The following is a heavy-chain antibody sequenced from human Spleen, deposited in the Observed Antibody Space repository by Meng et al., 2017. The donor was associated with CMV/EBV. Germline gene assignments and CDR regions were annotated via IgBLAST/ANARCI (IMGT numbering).Heavy chain of an antibody. CDR3: ARQGVYDFWSGDPY. CDR2: INWDAGAT. J-gene: IGHJ4*02. Sequence: GESLKISCAASGFKFSSYAMSWVRQPPGKGLEWVSDINWDAGATDYADSVKGRFTTSRDNAKNSLYLQLNSLRAEDTGVYYCARQGVYDFWSGDPYWGQGTLVTVSS. CDR1: GFKFSSYA. V-gene: IGHV3-20*04. D-gene: IGHD3-3*01.